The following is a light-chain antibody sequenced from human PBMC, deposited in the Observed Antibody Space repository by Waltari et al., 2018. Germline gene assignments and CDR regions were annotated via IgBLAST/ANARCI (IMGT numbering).Light chain of an antibody. Sequence: EIVLTQSPATLSLSPGQRATLSCRASQSVSINLGWYQQKLGQPPRLLIYDTSNRATGIPDRFSASGFGTSFTLTISRLEPEDFSVYFCQQTRSWPLTFGGGTKVEI. CDR2: DTS. CDR1: QSVSIN. J-gene: IGKJ4*01. V-gene: IGKV3-11*01. CDR3: QQTRSWPLT.